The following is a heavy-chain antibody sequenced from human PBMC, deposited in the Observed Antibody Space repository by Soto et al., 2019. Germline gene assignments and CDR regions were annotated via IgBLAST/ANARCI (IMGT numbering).Heavy chain of an antibody. Sequence: GGSLRLPCAPSGLTFGNYGMHWVPQAPGKGPEWVAVIWFDGNKQHYADSVKGRFTISRDNSKNTLYVQMTSLRAEDTAVYYCARGLQSHFDYWGQGTLVTVSS. CDR2: IWFDGNKQ. J-gene: IGHJ4*02. CDR3: ARGLQSHFDY. V-gene: IGHV3-33*08. CDR1: GLTFGNYG.